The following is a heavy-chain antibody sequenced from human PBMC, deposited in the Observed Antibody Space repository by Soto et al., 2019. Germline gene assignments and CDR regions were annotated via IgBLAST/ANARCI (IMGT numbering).Heavy chain of an antibody. D-gene: IGHD1-26*01. CDR2: INPNSGGT. J-gene: IGHJ4*02. CDR3: ARRGGSYRSFDY. V-gene: IGHV1-2*02. Sequence: ASVKVSCKASGYTFTGYYMHWVRQAPGQGLEWMGWINPNSGGTNYAQKFQGRVTMTRNTSISTAYMELSSLRSEYTAVYYCARRGGSYRSFDYWGQGTLVTVSS. CDR1: GYTFTGYY.